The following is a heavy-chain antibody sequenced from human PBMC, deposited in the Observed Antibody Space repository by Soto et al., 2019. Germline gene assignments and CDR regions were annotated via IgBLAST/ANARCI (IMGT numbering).Heavy chain of an antibody. CDR3: GRHCGGDCYSGGGFDF. Sequence: QLQLQESGPGLVKPSETLSLTCTVSGGSISSSSYYWGWIRQPPGKVLEWIGSIYYSGSTYYNPSPKSRVSICVDTSKTLFSLKVSDVTAADTDVYYCGRHCGGDCYSGGGFDFWGQGTLVTVSS. CDR1: GGSISSSSYY. V-gene: IGHV4-39*01. CDR2: IYYSGST. J-gene: IGHJ4*02. D-gene: IGHD2-21*01.